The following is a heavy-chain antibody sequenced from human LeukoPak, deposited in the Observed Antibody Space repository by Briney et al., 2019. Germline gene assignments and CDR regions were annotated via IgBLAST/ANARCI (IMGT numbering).Heavy chain of an antibody. CDR1: GFTFSGSA. CDR2: IRSKANSYAT. J-gene: IGHJ6*04. D-gene: IGHD4-17*01. V-gene: IGHV3-73*01. CDR3: TRVTGDYAYYYYYGMDV. Sequence: SGRSLKLSCAASGFTFSGSAMHWVRQASGKGLEWVGRIRSKANSYATAYAASVKGRFTISRDDSKNTAYLQMNSLKTEDTAVYYCTRVTGDYAYYYYYGMDVWGKGTTVTVSS.